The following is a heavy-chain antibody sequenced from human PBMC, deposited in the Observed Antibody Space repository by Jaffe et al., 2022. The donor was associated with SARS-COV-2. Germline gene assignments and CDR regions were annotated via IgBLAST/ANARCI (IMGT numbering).Heavy chain of an antibody. Sequence: QITLKESGPTQVRPTETLTLTCTFSGFSLASNGEGVGWIRQSPGKALEWLAFIYWDEDKRYNPSLKGRLTITKDTINNQVVLNMTNMNSVDTGIYTCGRGGWSARFPFDSLGQGTLVTV. D-gene: IGHD3-3*01. J-gene: IGHJ4*02. CDR1: GFSLASNGEG. CDR2: IYWDEDK. V-gene: IGHV2-5*02. CDR3: GRGGWSARFPFDS.